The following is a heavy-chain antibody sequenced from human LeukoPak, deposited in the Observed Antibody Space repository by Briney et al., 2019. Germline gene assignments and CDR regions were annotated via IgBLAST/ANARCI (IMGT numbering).Heavy chain of an antibody. Sequence: GGSLRLSCAASGFTFSSYWMSWVRQAPGKGLEWVSYISSGSSTIYYADSVKGRFTISRDNAKKTLYLQMNSLRAEDAAVYYCARDRRSYSSGWYYFDQWGQGTLVTVSS. V-gene: IGHV3-48*01. CDR1: GFTFSSYW. CDR3: ARDRRSYSSGWYYFDQ. D-gene: IGHD6-19*01. J-gene: IGHJ4*02. CDR2: ISSGSSTI.